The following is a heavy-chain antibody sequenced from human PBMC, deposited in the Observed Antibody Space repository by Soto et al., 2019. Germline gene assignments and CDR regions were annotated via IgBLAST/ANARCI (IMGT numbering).Heavy chain of an antibody. CDR3: ARHTFCSGGSCYSSYYYGMDV. Sequence: PGESLKISCKGSGYNFSSYWIAWVRQMSGKGLEWMGIIYPDDSDIKYSPSLQGQVSISADKSISTAYLQWNSLKASDTAIYYCARHTFCSGGSCYSSYYYGMDVWGQGTTVTVSS. CDR1: GYNFSSYW. D-gene: IGHD2-15*01. V-gene: IGHV5-51*01. CDR2: IYPDDSDI. J-gene: IGHJ6*02.